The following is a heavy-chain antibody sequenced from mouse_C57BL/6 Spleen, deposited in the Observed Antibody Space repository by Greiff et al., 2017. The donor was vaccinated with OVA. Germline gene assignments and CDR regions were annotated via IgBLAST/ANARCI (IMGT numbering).Heavy chain of an antibody. CDR3: ARGGNYPPYAMDY. Sequence: QVQLKQSGAELVKPGASVKISCKASGYAFSSYWMNWVKQRPGKGLEWIGQIYPGDGDTTYNGKFKGKATLTADKSSSTAYMQLSSLTSEDSAVYFCARGGNYPPYAMDYWGQGTSVTVSS. J-gene: IGHJ4*01. V-gene: IGHV1-80*01. CDR2: IYPGDGDT. D-gene: IGHD2-1*01. CDR1: GYAFSSYW.